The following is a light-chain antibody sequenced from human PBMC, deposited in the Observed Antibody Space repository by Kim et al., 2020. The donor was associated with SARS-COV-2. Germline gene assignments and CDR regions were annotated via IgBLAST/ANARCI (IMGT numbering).Light chain of an antibody. CDR3: QQSYSSPFT. V-gene: IGKV1-39*01. J-gene: IGKJ3*01. CDR2: GAS. CDR1: QSISDY. Sequence: DIQMTQSPASLSASVGDRVTITCRASQSISDYFSWYQHKPGKAPELLIYGASSLQTGVPSRFSGSGSGTEFTLTISRLQPEDSATYHCQQSYSSPFTFGPGTKVDIK.